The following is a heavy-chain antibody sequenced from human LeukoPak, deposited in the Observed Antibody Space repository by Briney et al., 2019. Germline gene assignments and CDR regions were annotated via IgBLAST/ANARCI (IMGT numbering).Heavy chain of an antibody. Sequence: SETLSLTCIVSGGSSSSYFWTWIRQPPGKGLEWIGYIYYTGSTNYNPSLKSRVTISLDTSKNQFSLRLTSATAADTAVYYCARGIGGGSRVDYWGQGTLVTLSS. J-gene: IGHJ4*02. V-gene: IGHV4-59*01. CDR2: IYYTGST. CDR1: GGSSSSYF. D-gene: IGHD1-26*01. CDR3: ARGIGGGSRVDY.